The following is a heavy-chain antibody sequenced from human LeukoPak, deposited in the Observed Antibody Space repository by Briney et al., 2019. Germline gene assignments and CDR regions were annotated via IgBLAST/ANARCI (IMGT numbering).Heavy chain of an antibody. D-gene: IGHD3-22*01. CDR2: ISTSGST. CDR3: AIDAAPYYYDSSGYDY. Sequence: SETLSLTCTVSGGSISSGSYYWSWIRQPAGKGLEWIGRISTSGSTSYNPSLKSRVTISVDTSKNQFSLKLSSVTAADTAVYYCAIDAAPYYYDSSGYDYWGQGTLVTVSS. J-gene: IGHJ4*02. V-gene: IGHV4-61*02. CDR1: GGSISSGSYY.